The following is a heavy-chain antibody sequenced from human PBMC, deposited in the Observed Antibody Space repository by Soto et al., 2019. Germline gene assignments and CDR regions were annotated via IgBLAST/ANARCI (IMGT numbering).Heavy chain of an antibody. J-gene: IGHJ4*02. Sequence: GGSLRLSCAASGFTFSSYGMHWVRQAPGKGLEWVAVIWYDGSNKYYADSVKGRFTISRDNSKNTLYLQMNSLRAEDTAVYYCARGSGYYGYFDYWGQGTLVTVSS. V-gene: IGHV3-33*01. CDR1: GFTFSSYG. CDR3: ARGSGYYGYFDY. D-gene: IGHD3-22*01. CDR2: IWYDGSNK.